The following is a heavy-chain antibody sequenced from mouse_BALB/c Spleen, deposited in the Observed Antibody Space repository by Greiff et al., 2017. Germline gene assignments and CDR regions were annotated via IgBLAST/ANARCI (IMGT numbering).Heavy chain of an antibody. D-gene: IGHD3-1*01. V-gene: IGHV2-6-7*01. CDR2: IWGDGST. Sequence: QVQLKESGPGLVAPSQSLSITCTVSGFSLTGYGVNWVRQPPGKGLEWLGMIWGDGSTDYNSALKSRLSISKDNSKSQVFLKMNSLQTDDTARYYYARARGYYVMDYWGQGTSVTVSS. CDR3: ARARGYYVMDY. J-gene: IGHJ4*01. CDR1: GFSLTGYG.